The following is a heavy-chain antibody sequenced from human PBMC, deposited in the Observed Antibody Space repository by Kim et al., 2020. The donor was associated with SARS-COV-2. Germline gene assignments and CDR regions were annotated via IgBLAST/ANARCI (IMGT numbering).Heavy chain of an antibody. D-gene: IGHD3-10*01. CDR2: IYDSGTT. CDR3: ASRDYGSGAGAFDI. J-gene: IGHJ3*02. Sequence: SETLSLTCTVSSGSISDRRYYWGWIRPSPGKGLEWIGTIYDSGTTYYNPSLKSRVTRYVDTYKDQFSLKLNSVTASDTAVYSCASRDYGSGAGAFDIWGHGTMVTVSS. CDR1: SGSISDRRYY. V-gene: IGHV4-39*01.